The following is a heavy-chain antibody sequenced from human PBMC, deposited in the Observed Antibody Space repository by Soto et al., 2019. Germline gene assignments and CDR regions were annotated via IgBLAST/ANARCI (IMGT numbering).Heavy chain of an antibody. CDR2: ISGSGGST. Sequence: QPGGSLRLSCVASGFTFSSYAMSWVRQAPGKGLEWVSAISGSGGSTYYADSVKGRFTISRDNSKTTLYLQMNSLRAEDTAVYYCAKGRRMATTFDYWGKGTLVTDSS. D-gene: IGHD5-12*01. J-gene: IGHJ4*02. V-gene: IGHV3-23*01. CDR3: AKGRRMATTFDY. CDR1: GFTFSSYA.